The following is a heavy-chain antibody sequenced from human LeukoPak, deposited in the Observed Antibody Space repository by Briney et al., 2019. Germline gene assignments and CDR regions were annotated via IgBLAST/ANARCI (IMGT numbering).Heavy chain of an antibody. Sequence: ASVKVSCQASGYTFTSYGISWVRQAPGQGLEWMGWISAYNGNTNYAQKLQGRVTMTTDTSTSTAYMELRSLRSDDTAVYYCARVGSSWYPVGYYYYGMDVWGQGTTVTVSS. CDR2: ISAYNGNT. CDR3: ARVGSSWYPVGYYYYGMDV. D-gene: IGHD6-13*01. J-gene: IGHJ6*02. CDR1: GYTFTSYG. V-gene: IGHV1-18*01.